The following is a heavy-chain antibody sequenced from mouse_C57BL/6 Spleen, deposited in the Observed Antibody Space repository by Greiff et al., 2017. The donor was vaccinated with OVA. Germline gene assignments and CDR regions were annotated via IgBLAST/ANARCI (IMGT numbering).Heavy chain of an antibody. CDR1: GFSLTSYA. D-gene: IGHD2-5*01. Sequence: VMLVESGPGLVAPSQSLSITCTVSGFSLTSYAISWVRQPPGKGLEWLGVIWTGGGTNYNSALKSRLSISKDNSKSQVFLKMNSLQTDDTARYYCARNKDYSNYGDAMDYWGQGTSVTVSS. CDR3: ARNKDYSNYGDAMDY. J-gene: IGHJ4*01. CDR2: IWTGGGT. V-gene: IGHV2-9-1*01.